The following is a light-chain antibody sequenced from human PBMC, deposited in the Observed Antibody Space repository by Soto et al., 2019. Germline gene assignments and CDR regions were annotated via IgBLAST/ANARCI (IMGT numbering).Light chain of an antibody. V-gene: IGLV1-44*01. CDR3: AAWDDSLNGYV. J-gene: IGLJ1*01. Sequence: QSVLTQPPSASGTPGQRVTISCSGGSSNIGTNAVNWYQQLPGTAPKLLIYNNNQRPSGVPDRFSGSKSGTSASLAISGLQSEDEADHYCAAWDDSLNGYVFGTGTKLTVL. CDR1: SSNIGTNA. CDR2: NNN.